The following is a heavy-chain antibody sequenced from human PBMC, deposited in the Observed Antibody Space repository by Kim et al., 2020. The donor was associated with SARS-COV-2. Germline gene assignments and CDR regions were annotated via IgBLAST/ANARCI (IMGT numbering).Heavy chain of an antibody. D-gene: IGHD2-2*02. CDR3: AQDPESAIVYYYYMDV. Sequence: GGSLRLSCAASGFTFSSYGMHWVRQAPGKGLEWVAVISYDGSNKYYADPVKGRFTISRDNSKNTLYLQMNNLRTEDTAVYYCAQDPESAIVYYYYMDVWG. CDR1: GFTFSSYG. V-gene: IGHV3-30*18. CDR2: ISYDGSNK. J-gene: IGHJ6*03.